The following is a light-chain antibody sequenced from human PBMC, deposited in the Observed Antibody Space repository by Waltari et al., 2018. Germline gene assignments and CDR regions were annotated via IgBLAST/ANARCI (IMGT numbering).Light chain of an antibody. CDR2: EGT. J-gene: IGLJ3*02. V-gene: IGLV2-23*01. Sequence: QSALTQPASVSGSPGKSITLSCTGTEIENYALVSWYQHHPGRAPKLIYEGTKRPSGVSNRFSVSKSGNTASLTISGLQAEDESHYYCCSDAGGHKWVFGGGTKVTVL. CDR1: EIENYAL. CDR3: CSDAGGHKWV.